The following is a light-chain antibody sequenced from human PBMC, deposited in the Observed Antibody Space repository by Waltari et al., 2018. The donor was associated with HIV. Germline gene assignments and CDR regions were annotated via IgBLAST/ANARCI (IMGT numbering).Light chain of an antibody. Sequence: DIQVTQSPSSLSASVGDRVTIICRTSENINTFLNWFQQKPGKIPRLLIYGASTWESGVPSRFSGTGSGTDFSLTISALQPEDFATYYCLQGYSSILTFGPGTKVEVK. CDR1: ENINTF. CDR2: GAS. V-gene: IGKV1-39*01. J-gene: IGKJ3*01. CDR3: LQGYSSILT.